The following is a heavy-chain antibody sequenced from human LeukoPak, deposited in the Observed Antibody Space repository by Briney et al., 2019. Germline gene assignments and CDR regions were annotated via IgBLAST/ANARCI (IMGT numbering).Heavy chain of an antibody. V-gene: IGHV3-74*01. D-gene: IGHD2-2*01. Sequence: GGSLRLSCAASGFTFSRHWMHWVRQAPGKGLVWVSRINSDASDTNYADFVKGRFTISRDNAKNTVYLQINSLRDEDTAVYYCARICSSTDCLIPDWGQGTLVTVSS. CDR1: GFTFSRHW. CDR2: INSDASDT. J-gene: IGHJ4*02. CDR3: ARICSSTDCLIPD.